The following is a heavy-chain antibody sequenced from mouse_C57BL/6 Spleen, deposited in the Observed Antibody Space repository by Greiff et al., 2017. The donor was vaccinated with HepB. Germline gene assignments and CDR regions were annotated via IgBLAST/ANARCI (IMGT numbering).Heavy chain of an antibody. CDR1: GYTFTDYY. D-gene: IGHD3-2*02. CDR3: AIDSSGYDY. CDR2: INPYNGGT. J-gene: IGHJ2*01. V-gene: IGHV1-19*01. Sequence: EVQVVESGPVLVKPGASVKMSCKASGYTFTDYYMNWVKQSHGKSLEWIGVINPYNGGTSYNQKFKGKATLTVDKSSSTAYMELNSLTSEDSAVYYCAIDSSGYDYWGQGTTLTVSS.